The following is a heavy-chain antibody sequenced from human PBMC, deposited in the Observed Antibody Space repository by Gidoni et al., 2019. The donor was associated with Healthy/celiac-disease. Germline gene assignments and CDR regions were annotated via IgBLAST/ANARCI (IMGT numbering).Heavy chain of an antibody. CDR3: AREQRSSWRTNWFDP. D-gene: IGHD6-6*01. J-gene: IGHJ5*02. Sequence: QVQLVQSGAEVKKPGASVKVSCKASGYTFTGYYMHWVRQAPGQGLEWMGWINPNSGGTNYAQKFQGRVTMTRDTSISTAYMELSRLRSDDSAVYYCAREQRSSWRTNWFDPWGQGTLVTVSS. CDR2: INPNSGGT. CDR1: GYTFTGYY. V-gene: IGHV1-2*02.